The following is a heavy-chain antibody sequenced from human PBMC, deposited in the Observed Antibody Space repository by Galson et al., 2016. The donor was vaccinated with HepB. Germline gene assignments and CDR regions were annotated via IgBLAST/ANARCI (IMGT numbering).Heavy chain of an antibody. Sequence: SLRLSCAAPGFTFTNYAMSWVRQAPGKGLEWVSGITGSDGSTRYADSVKGRFIISRDNSKHTLYLKMDSLRAEDTALYYCAKGSNGRTKFFDFWGQGTLVTVSS. CDR2: ITGSDGST. CDR1: GFTFTNYA. J-gene: IGHJ4*02. V-gene: IGHV3-23*01. CDR3: AKGSNGRTKFFDF. D-gene: IGHD6-19*01.